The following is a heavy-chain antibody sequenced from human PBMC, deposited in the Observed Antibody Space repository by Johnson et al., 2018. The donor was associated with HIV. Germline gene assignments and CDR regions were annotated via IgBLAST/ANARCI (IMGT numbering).Heavy chain of an antibody. CDR1: GFTFDDYG. Sequence: EVQLLESGGGVVQPGRSLRLSCAASGFTFDDYGMHWVRQAPGKGLEWVSGVSWNSVRIGYADSVKGRFTISRDNAKNSLFLQMNSLRTEDTALYYCAKDQYGGTRRWYVWDAFDIWGQGTMVTVSS. V-gene: IGHV3-9*01. D-gene: IGHD5-24*01. CDR2: VSWNSVRI. CDR3: AKDQYGGTRRWYVWDAFDI. J-gene: IGHJ3*02.